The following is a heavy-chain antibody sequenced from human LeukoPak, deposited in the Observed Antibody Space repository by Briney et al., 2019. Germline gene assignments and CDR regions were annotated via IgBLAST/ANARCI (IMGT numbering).Heavy chain of an antibody. V-gene: IGHV4-59*01. Sequence: SETLSLTCTVSGSSISSYYWSWIRQPPGKGLEWIGYIYYSGSTNYNPSLKSRVTISVDTSKNQFSLKLSSVTAADTAVYYCARVGLRYFDWPETVWFDPWGQGTLVTVSS. J-gene: IGHJ5*02. D-gene: IGHD3-9*01. CDR2: IYYSGST. CDR1: GSSISSYY. CDR3: ARVGLRYFDWPETVWFDP.